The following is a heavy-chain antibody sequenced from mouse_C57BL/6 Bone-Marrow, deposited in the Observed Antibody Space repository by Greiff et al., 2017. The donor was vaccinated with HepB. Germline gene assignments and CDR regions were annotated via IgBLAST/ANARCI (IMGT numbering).Heavy chain of an antibody. CDR1: GYTFTSYW. V-gene: IGHV1-69*01. D-gene: IGHD2-4*01. CDR2: IDPSDSYT. J-gene: IGHJ1*03. CDR3: ARSRDYDEDWYFDV. Sequence: QVQLQQPGAELVMPGASVKLSCKASGYTFTSYWMHWVKQRPGQGLEWIGEIDPSDSYTNYNQKFKGKSTLTVDKSSSTAYMQLSSLTSEDSAVYYCARSRDYDEDWYFDVWGTGTTVTVSS.